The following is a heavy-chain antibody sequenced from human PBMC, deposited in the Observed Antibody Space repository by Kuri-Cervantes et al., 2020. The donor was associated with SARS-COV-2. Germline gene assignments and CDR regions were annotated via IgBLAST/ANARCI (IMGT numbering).Heavy chain of an antibody. Sequence: GESLKISCAASGFTFSSYGMHWVRQAPGKGLEWVAVIWYDGSNKYYADSVKGQFTISRDNSKNTLYLQMNSLRAEDTAVCYCARDYSSWYKGPFDYWGQGTLVTVSS. CDR3: ARDYSSWYKGPFDY. CDR1: GFTFSSYG. J-gene: IGHJ4*02. V-gene: IGHV3-33*01. CDR2: IWYDGSNK. D-gene: IGHD6-13*01.